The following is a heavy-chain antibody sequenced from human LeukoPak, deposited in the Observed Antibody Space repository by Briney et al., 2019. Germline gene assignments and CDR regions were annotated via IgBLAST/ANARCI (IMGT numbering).Heavy chain of an antibody. CDR2: IYGGGTT. D-gene: IGHD2-2*02. CDR3: ARGFCSSIDCYNDAFDF. CDR1: GYFISSGFY. V-gene: IGHV4-38-2*01. J-gene: IGHJ3*01. Sequence: SETLSLTCAVSGYFISSGFYWVWIRQSPGKGLEWLASIYGGGTTYYNPALKNRLTISLDTSKNHFSVNLTSVTAADTAVYYCARGFCSSIDCYNDAFDFWGQGTMVTVSS.